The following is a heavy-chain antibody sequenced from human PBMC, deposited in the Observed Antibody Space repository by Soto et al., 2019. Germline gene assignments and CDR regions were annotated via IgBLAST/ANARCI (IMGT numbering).Heavy chain of an antibody. CDR3: VRSSCGSTSCRNYYYYGMDV. D-gene: IGHD2-2*01. CDR2: ISGGSTYI. Sequence: EVQLVESGGGLVKPGGSLRLSCAASGFTFSSYTMSWVRQAPGKGLEWVSSISGGSTYIYYADSLKDRFTISRDTAANSLYLQMDSLRVADKAVYSCVRSSCGSTSCRNYYYYGMDVWGQGTTVTVSS. CDR1: GFTFSSYT. J-gene: IGHJ6*02. V-gene: IGHV3-21*01.